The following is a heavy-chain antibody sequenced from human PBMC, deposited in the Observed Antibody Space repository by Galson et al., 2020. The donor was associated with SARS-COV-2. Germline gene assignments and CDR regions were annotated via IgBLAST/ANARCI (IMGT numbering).Heavy chain of an antibody. Sequence: GGSLRLSCAASGFPSTIYAIHWVRQSPGMGLEWVAVMSPDGGVQYVADSVKGRFTIARDNSENTLHLQMNSLRPEDTAVYYCTRSLATAPTGTRVAFDIGCQGTTVTVPS. D-gene: IGHD1-1*01. CDR2: MSPDGGVQ. J-gene: IGHJ3*02. CDR1: GFPSTIYA. CDR3: TRSLATAPTGTRVAFDI. V-gene: IGHV3-30*01.